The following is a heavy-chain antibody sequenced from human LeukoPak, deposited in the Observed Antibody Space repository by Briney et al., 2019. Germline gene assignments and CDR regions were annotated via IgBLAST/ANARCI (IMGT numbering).Heavy chain of an antibody. CDR1: GYTLTELS. Sequence: GASVKVSCKVSGYTLTELSMHWVRQAPGKGLEWMGGFDPEDGETIYAQKFQGRVTMTEDTSTDTAYMELSSLRSEDTAVYYCARVPPKYCSSTSCHIDYWGQGTLVTVSS. D-gene: IGHD2-2*02. CDR3: ARVPPKYCSSTSCHIDY. V-gene: IGHV1-24*01. J-gene: IGHJ4*02. CDR2: FDPEDGET.